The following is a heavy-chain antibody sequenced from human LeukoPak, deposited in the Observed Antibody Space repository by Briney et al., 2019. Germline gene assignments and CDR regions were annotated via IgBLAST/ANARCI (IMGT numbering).Heavy chain of an antibody. Sequence: GGSLRLSCAASGFTFSSYEMNWVRQAPGKGLEWVSYISGSGKNIYYADSVKGRFTISRDNAKNSLYLQMNSLRAEDTAVYYCAASEWDPTGFDYWGQGTLVTVSS. D-gene: IGHD1-26*01. CDR1: GFTFSSYE. CDR2: ISGSGKNI. CDR3: AASEWDPTGFDY. J-gene: IGHJ4*02. V-gene: IGHV3-48*03.